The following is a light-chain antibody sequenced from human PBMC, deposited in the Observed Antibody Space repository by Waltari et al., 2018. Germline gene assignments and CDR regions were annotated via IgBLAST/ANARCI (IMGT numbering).Light chain of an antibody. V-gene: IGLV5-45*02. CDR3: MIWHSSAVV. Sequence: QAVLTQPSSLSESPGASASLTCTLRSGINVGTYRIYWYQQKPGSPPQYLLRYKSDSDKQHGSGVPSRFSGSKDASANAGILLISGLQSEDEADYYCMIWHSSAVVFGGGTKLTVL. CDR1: SGINVGTYR. J-gene: IGLJ2*01. CDR2: YKSDSDK.